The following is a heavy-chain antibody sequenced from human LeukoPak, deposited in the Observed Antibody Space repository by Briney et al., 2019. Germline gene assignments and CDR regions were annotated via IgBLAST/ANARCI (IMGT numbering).Heavy chain of an antibody. D-gene: IGHD6-13*01. CDR3: ARVVGWQQLVSWFDP. CDR1: GGTFISYA. Sequence: SVKVSCKASGGTFISYAISWVRQAPGQGLEWMGRITPILGIANYAQKFQGRVTITADKSTSTAYMELSSLRSEDTAVYYCARVVGWQQLVSWFDPWGQGTLVAVSS. CDR2: ITPILGIA. J-gene: IGHJ5*02. V-gene: IGHV1-69*04.